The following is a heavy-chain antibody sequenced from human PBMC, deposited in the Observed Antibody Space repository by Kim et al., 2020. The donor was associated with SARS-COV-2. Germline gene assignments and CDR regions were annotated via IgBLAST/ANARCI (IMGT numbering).Heavy chain of an antibody. CDR3: ASARRRTRFGELSYYYYYGMDV. J-gene: IGHJ6*02. V-gene: IGHV3-13*01. Sequence: GGSLRLSCAASGFTFSSYDMHWVRQATGKGLEWVSAIGTAGDTYYPGSVKGRFTISRENAKNSLYLQMNSLIAGDTAVYYCASARRRTRFGELSYYYYYGMDVWGQGTTVTVAS. CDR1: GFTFSSYD. CDR2: IGTAGDT. D-gene: IGHD3-10*01.